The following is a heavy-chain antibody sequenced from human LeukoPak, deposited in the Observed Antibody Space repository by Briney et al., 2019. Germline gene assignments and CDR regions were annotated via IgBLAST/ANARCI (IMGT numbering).Heavy chain of an antibody. V-gene: IGHV4-61*02. CDR2: IYTSGST. J-gene: IGHJ4*02. D-gene: IGHD3-3*01. CDR3: ARVSFGVEWGGDFDY. CDR1: GGSISSGSYY. Sequence: SETLSLTCTVSGGSISSGSYYWSWIRQPAGKGLEWIGRIYTSGSTNYNPSLKSRVTISVDTSKNQFSLKLSSVTAADTAVYYCARVSFGVEWGGDFDYWGQGTLVTVSS.